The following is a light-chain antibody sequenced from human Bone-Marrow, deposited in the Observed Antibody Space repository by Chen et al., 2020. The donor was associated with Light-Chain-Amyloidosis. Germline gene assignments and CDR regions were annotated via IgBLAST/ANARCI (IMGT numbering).Light chain of an antibody. CDR3: CSYGGYSTFV. CDR1: SIGTFNL. Sequence: QSDLTQPASVSGSPGHSVTISCTGHSIGTFNLVSWYQQGPGNAPKLIIYEGYRRPSEVSDRFSSSTSGSTASLTISGLQTEDEADYHCCSYGGYSTFVFGGGTKLTVL. CDR2: EGY. V-gene: IGLV2-23*03. J-gene: IGLJ2*01.